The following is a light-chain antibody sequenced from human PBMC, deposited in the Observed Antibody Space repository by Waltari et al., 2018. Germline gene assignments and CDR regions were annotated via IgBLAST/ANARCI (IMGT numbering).Light chain of an antibody. CDR1: ESVKNN. Sequence: IQMTQSPSTLSASVGDRVTLTCRASESVKNNLAWYQQKPGKAPKALIHKSSLLESGVPLRFSGSGYGTEFTLSISSLQPDDFATYYCQQYNTLPVTFGGGPRWRS. V-gene: IGKV1-5*03. J-gene: IGKJ4*01. CDR2: KSS. CDR3: QQYNTLPVT.